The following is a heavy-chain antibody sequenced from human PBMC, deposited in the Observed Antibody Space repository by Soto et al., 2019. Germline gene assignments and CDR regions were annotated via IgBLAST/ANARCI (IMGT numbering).Heavy chain of an antibody. CDR1: GGSISSGGYY. Sequence: QVQLQESRPGLVKPSQTLSLTCTVSGGSISSGGYYWSWIRQQPGKGLEWIGHIYYSASTYYNPSLKSRVSISVDSSKKQFSQKLSSVMAADTAMYFCARGAIHWGQGTLVTVSS. J-gene: IGHJ4*02. V-gene: IGHV4-31*03. CDR3: ARGAIH. CDR2: IYYSAST.